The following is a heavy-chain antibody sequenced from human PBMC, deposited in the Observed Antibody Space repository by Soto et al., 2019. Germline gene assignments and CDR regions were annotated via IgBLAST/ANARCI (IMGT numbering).Heavy chain of an antibody. J-gene: IGHJ4*02. CDR1: GFTFSSYA. CDR3: ARDFSMVRGVPDY. Sequence: QAQLVESGGGVVQPGRSLRLSCAASGFTFSSYAMHWVRQAPGKGLEWVAVISYDGSNKYYADSVKGRFTISRDNSKNTLYLQMNSLRAEDTAVYYCARDFSMVRGVPDYWGQGTLVTVSS. V-gene: IGHV3-30-3*01. D-gene: IGHD3-10*01. CDR2: ISYDGSNK.